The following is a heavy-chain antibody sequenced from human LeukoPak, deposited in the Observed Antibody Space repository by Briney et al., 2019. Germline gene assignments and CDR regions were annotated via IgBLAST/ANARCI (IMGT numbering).Heavy chain of an antibody. D-gene: IGHD6-13*01. CDR3: ARLNSWYYFDY. V-gene: IGHV1-18*01. J-gene: IGHJ4*02. CDR2: ISAYNGNT. CDR1: XGTFNSYG. Sequence: XKASXGTFNSYGISWVRQAPGQGLEGMGWISAYNGNTNYAQKLQGRVTITTDTSTSTAYMELRSLRSDDTAVYYCARLNSWYYFDYWGQGTLVTVSS.